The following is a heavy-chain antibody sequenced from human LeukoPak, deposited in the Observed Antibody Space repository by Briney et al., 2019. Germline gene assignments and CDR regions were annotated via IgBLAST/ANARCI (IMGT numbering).Heavy chain of an antibody. V-gene: IGHV1-2*02. CDR3: VSQQVVPL. CDR1: GYTFTVYY. CDR2: LNPNNGGT. Sequence: ASVKASCKASGYTFTVYYMHWVRQAPGQGFEWMGWLNPNNGGTNYAQKFQGRVTMARDTSISTAYMELSSLRSDDTAVYYCVSQQVVPLWGQGTLVTVSS. J-gene: IGHJ4*02. D-gene: IGHD6-13*01.